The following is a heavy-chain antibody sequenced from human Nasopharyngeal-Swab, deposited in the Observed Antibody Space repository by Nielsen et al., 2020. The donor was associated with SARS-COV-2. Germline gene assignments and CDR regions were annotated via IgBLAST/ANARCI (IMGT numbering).Heavy chain of an antibody. J-gene: IGHJ4*02. D-gene: IGHD4-17*01. CDR1: GYSISSGYY. V-gene: IGHV4-4*07. CDR3: ARDRKEMSGYGDGPLDY. Sequence: SETLSLTCAVSGYSISSGYYWSWIRQPAGKGLEWIGRIYTSGSTNYNPSLKSRVTMSVDTSKNQFSLKLSSVTAADTAVYYCARDRKEMSGYGDGPLDYWGQGTLVTVSS. CDR2: IYTSGST.